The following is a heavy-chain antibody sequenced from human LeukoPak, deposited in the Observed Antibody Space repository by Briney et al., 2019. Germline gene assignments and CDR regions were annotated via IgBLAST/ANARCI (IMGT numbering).Heavy chain of an antibody. J-gene: IGHJ6*03. D-gene: IGHD1-26*01. V-gene: IGHV4-39*01. Sequence: KPSETLSLTCTVSGGSIISSSYYWGWIRQPPGKGLEWIGSIYYSGSTYYNPSLKSRVTISVDTSKNQFSLKLSSVTAADTAVYCCVSEYSGSYYSYYYYMDVWGKGTTVTVSS. CDR2: IYYSGST. CDR3: VSEYSGSYYSYYYYMDV. CDR1: GGSIISSSYY.